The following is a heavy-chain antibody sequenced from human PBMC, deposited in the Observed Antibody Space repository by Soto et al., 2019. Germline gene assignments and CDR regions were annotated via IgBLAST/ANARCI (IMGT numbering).Heavy chain of an antibody. Sequence: QVQLVESGGGVVQPGRSLRLSCAASGFTFSSYGMHWVRQAPGKGLEWVAVIWYDGSNKYYADSVKGRFTISRDNSKKALYLQVNSLRAEDTAVYYCARVGFCACGGDFYSPYFDYWGQGTLVTVSS. D-gene: IGHD2-21*02. V-gene: IGHV3-33*01. J-gene: IGHJ4*02. CDR2: IWYDGSNK. CDR3: ARVGFCACGGDFYSPYFDY. CDR1: GFTFSSYG.